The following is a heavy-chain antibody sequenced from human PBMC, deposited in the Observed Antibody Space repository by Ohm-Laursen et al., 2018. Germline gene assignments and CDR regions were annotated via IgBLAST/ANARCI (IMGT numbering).Heavy chain of an antibody. J-gene: IGHJ4*02. CDR3: ARGMGRLTSMVDTSYDC. D-gene: IGHD3-10*01. CDR1: GDSINDYY. Sequence: SDTLSLTWTVSGDSINDYYWNWIRQPAGKGLEWIGRIYTNGNADYNPSLKSRVTMSVDTSKNHFSLKLSSVTAADTAVYYCARGMGRLTSMVDTSYDCWGQGTLVTVSS. V-gene: IGHV4-4*07. CDR2: IYTNGNA.